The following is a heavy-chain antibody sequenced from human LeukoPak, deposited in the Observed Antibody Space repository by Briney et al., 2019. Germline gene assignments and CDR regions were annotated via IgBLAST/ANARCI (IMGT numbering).Heavy chain of an antibody. CDR2: ISGSGCSI. J-gene: IGHJ6*02. V-gene: IGHV3-23*01. D-gene: IGHD4-17*01. CDR3: AKDRSNTVTDSSRYYGMNV. Sequence: GGSLRLSCAASGFTFSSYAMSWVRQAPGKGLDWVSAISGSGCSIYYADSVKGRFTISRDNSKNTLYLQMNSLRAEDTARYYCAKDRSNTVTDSSRYYGMNVWGQGTTVTVSS. CDR1: GFTFSSYA.